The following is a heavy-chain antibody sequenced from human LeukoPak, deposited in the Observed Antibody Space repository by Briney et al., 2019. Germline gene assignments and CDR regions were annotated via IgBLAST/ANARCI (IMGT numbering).Heavy chain of an antibody. CDR2: IYTSGST. V-gene: IGHV4-4*07. CDR1: GGSISSYY. CDR3: ARGLRGVILRFLEWPPYFDY. J-gene: IGHJ4*02. D-gene: IGHD3-3*01. Sequence: SETLSLTCTVSGGSISSYYWSWIRQPAGKGLEWIGRIYTSGSTNYNPSLKSRVTISVDTSKNQFSLKLSSVTAADTAVYYCARGLRGVILRFLEWPPYFDYWGQGTLVTVSS.